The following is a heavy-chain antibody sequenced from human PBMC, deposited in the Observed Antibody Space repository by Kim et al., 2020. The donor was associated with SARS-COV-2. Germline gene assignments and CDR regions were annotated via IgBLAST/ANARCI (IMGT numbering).Heavy chain of an antibody. V-gene: IGHV3-33*01. CDR1: GFTFSSYG. D-gene: IGHD3-3*01. CDR3: ARGAFGAYYDFWSGSDPGYYGMDV. Sequence: GGSLRLSCAASGFTFSSYGMHWVRQAPGKGLEWVAVIWYDGSNKYYADSVKGRFTISRDNSKNTLYLQMNSLRAEDTAVYYCARGAFGAYYDFWSGSDPGYYGMDVWGQGTTVTVSS. J-gene: IGHJ6*02. CDR2: IWYDGSNK.